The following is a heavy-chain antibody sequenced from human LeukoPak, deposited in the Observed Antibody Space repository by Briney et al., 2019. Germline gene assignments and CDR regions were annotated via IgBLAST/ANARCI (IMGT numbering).Heavy chain of an antibody. D-gene: IGHD3-22*01. J-gene: IGHJ4*02. CDR3: ARELPPVVTYYFDY. Sequence: PGGSLRLSCAASGLTVSSTYMSWVRQTPGKGLEWVSVIYSGGSTYYADSVKGRFTISRDNSKNTLYLQMNSLRAEDTAVYYCARELPPVVTYYFDYWGQGTLVTVSS. V-gene: IGHV3-66*01. CDR1: GLTVSSTY. CDR2: IYSGGST.